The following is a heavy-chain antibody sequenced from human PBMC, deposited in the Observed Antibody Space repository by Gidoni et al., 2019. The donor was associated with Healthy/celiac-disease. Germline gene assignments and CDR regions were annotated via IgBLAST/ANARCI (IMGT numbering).Heavy chain of an antibody. D-gene: IGHD3-3*01. Sequence: QVQLVQSVAEVKKPGSSVKVSCKAYGGTLSSYAISWVRQAPGQGREWMGGIIPSIGIATYAQKFQGRVTTPADKSTSPAYMELSSLRSEDTAVYYCASERDGYNDFQPLPLCPWGQGTLVTVSS. J-gene: IGHJ5*02. CDR3: ASERDGYNDFQPLPLCP. CDR1: GGTLSSYA. CDR2: IIPSIGIA. V-gene: IGHV1-69*10.